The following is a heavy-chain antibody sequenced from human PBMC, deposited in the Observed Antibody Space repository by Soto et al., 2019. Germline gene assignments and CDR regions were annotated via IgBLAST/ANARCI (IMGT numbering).Heavy chain of an antibody. D-gene: IGHD3-10*01. J-gene: IGHJ4*02. Sequence: SETLSLTCSVSGGSISSYYWSWIRQPPGKGLEWIGYIYYSGSTNYNPSLKSRVTISVDTSKNQFSLKLSSVTAADTAVYYCARRSRSVRGIFDYWGQGTLVTVSS. V-gene: IGHV4-59*01. CDR2: IYYSGST. CDR3: ARRSRSVRGIFDY. CDR1: GGSISSYY.